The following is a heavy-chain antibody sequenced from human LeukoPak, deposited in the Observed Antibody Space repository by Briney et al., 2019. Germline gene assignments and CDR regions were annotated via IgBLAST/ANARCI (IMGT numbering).Heavy chain of an antibody. Sequence: SETLSLTCAVYGGSFSNYYWTWIRQPPGKGLEWIGEINHRGSTHYKPSLKSRVTISVDTSKQQFPLKLGSDTAADTAVYYCATYSTGFDIWGQGTVVTVSS. D-gene: IGHD6-19*01. CDR1: GGSFSNYY. J-gene: IGHJ3*02. CDR3: ATYSTGFDI. V-gene: IGHV4-34*01. CDR2: INHRGST.